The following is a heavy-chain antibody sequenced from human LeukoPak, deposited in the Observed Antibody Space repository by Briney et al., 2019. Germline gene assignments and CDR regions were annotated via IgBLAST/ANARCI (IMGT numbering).Heavy chain of an antibody. CDR2: ISGSGGST. Sequence: GGSLRLSCAASGFTFSSYAMSWVRQAPGKGLEWVSAISGSGGSTYYADSVKGRFTISRDNSKNTLYLQMNSLRAEDPAVYYCAKLLYDSSGFRIHAFDIWGQGTMVPVSS. D-gene: IGHD3-22*01. CDR1: GFTFSSYA. CDR3: AKLLYDSSGFRIHAFDI. J-gene: IGHJ3*02. V-gene: IGHV3-23*01.